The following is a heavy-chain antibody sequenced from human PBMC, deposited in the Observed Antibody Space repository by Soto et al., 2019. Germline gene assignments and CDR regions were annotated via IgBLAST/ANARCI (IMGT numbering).Heavy chain of an antibody. CDR1: GFTFSSYS. CDR2: ISSSSSYI. CDR3: ARDGVGDIVVVSAAIKAYYYYGMDV. D-gene: IGHD2-2*01. V-gene: IGHV3-21*01. J-gene: IGHJ6*02. Sequence: LRLSCAASGFTFSSYSMNWVRQAPGKGLEWVSSISSSSSYIYYADSVKGRFTISRDNAKNSLYLQMNSLRAEDTAVHYCARDGVGDIVVVSAAIKAYYYYGMDVWGQGTTVTVSS.